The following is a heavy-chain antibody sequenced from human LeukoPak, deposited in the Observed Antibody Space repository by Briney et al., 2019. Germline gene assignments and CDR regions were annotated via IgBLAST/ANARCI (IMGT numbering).Heavy chain of an antibody. J-gene: IGHJ4*02. V-gene: IGHV3-74*01. CDR1: GFTFSAYW. CDR2: INSDGGTT. CDR3: ARDRSSPFDY. D-gene: IGHD3-16*02. Sequence: GGSLRLSCAASGFTFSAYWMHWVRQSPGKGLVWVSRINSDGGTTSYADSVKGRFTISRDNAKSSLYLQMNSLRAEDTAVYYCARDRSSPFDYWGQGTLVTVSS.